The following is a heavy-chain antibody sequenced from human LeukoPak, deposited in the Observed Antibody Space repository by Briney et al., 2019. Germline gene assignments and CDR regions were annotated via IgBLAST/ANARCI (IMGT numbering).Heavy chain of an antibody. V-gene: IGHV4-59*01. CDR3: ARVHIWSGYYGAFDY. Sequence: SETLSLTCTVSGVSISSYYWSWIRQPPGKGLEWIGYIYYSGSTNCNPSLKSRVTISVDTSKNQFSLKLSSVTAADTAVYYCARVHIWSGYYGAFDYWGQGTLVTVSS. D-gene: IGHD3-3*01. J-gene: IGHJ4*02. CDR1: GVSISSYY. CDR2: IYYSGST.